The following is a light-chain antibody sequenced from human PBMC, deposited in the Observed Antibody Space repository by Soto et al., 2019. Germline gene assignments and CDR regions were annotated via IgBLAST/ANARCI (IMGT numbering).Light chain of an antibody. CDR1: QSFSSG. Sequence: DIQMTQYPSTLSASVGDRVTITCRASQSFSSGLAWYQQKPGKAPKLLICDGSDLQSGIPSRFSGSGSGTEFTLSISSLQPDDFATYYCQQMRTFGQGTKVDIK. V-gene: IGKV1-5*01. CDR3: QQMRT. CDR2: DGS. J-gene: IGKJ1*01.